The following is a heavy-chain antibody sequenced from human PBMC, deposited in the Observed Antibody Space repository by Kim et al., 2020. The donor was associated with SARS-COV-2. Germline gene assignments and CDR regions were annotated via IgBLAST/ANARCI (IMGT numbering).Heavy chain of an antibody. CDR1: GYTFISYG. CDR2: ISAYNGNT. Sequence: ASVKVSCKASGYTFISYGISWVRQAPGQGLEWMGWISAYNGNTNYAQKLQGRVTMTTDTSTSTAYMELRSLRSDDTAVYYCARDPIMITFGGVIFPHGGVDYWGQGTLVTVSS. J-gene: IGHJ4*02. D-gene: IGHD3-16*02. V-gene: IGHV1-18*01. CDR3: ARDPIMITFGGVIFPHGGVDY.